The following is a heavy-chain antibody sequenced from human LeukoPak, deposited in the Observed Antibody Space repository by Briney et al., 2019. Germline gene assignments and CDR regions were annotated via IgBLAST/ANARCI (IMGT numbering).Heavy chain of an antibody. J-gene: IGHJ3*02. CDR3: ARPNRLGRLDAFNI. Sequence: SETLSLTCAVYGGSFSGYYWSWIRQPPGKGLEWIGEINHSGSTNYNPSLKSRVTISVDTSKNQFSLKLSSVTAAATAVYYCARPNRLGRLDAFNIWGQGTMVTVSS. D-gene: IGHD1-26*01. CDR1: GGSFSGYY. CDR2: INHSGST. V-gene: IGHV4-34*01.